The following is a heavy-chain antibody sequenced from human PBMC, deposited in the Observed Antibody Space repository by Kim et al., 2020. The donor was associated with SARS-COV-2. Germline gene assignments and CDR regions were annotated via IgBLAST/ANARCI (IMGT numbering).Heavy chain of an antibody. CDR2: ITSDGSST. CDR1: GFTFSNYS. Sequence: GGSLRLSCAASGFTFSNYSIKWIRQAPGKGLEWVAYITSDGSSTDYADSVNGRFTISRDTAKRSVSLQMNSLTPEDTAVYYCAREPSNWGQGTLFTVSS. CDR3: AREPSN. J-gene: IGHJ4*02. V-gene: IGHV3-11*01.